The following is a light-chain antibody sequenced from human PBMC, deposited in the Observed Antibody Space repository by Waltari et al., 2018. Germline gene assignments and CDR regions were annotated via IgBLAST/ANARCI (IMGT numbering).Light chain of an antibody. CDR3: CSYASSSGYV. Sequence: QSALTQPASVSGSPGQSITIPCTETSSDVGNYNVVSWYQHHPGKAPKLMISEGNKRPAGVSYRFSGSKSGNRASLTSSGLQAEDEADYYCCSYASSSGYVFGTGTEVTVL. CDR1: SSDVGNYNV. J-gene: IGLJ1*01. CDR2: EGN. V-gene: IGLV2-23*01.